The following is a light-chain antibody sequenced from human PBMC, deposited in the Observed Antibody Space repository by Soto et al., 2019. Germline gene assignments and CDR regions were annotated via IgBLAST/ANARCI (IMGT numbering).Light chain of an antibody. CDR3: CSYAGSYTLYV. CDR1: SSDVGGYNF. CDR2: DVS. J-gene: IGLJ1*01. Sequence: QSALTQPRSVSGSPGQSVTISCTGTSSDVGGYNFVSWYQHHPGKAPKLIIYDVSKRPSGVPDRFSGSKSGNTASLTISGLQDEDEADYYCCSYAGSYTLYVFGTGTKVTVL. V-gene: IGLV2-11*01.